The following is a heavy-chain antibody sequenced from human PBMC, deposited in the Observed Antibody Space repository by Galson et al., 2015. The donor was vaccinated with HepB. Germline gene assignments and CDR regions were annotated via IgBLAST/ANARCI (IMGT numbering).Heavy chain of an antibody. J-gene: IGHJ6*02. CDR3: ARDVRWFGELLSYYGMDV. CDR1: GDSVSSNRAA. CDR2: TYYRSEWYY. V-gene: IGHV6-1*01. D-gene: IGHD3-10*01. Sequence: CAISGDSVSSNRAAWNWIRQSPSRGLEWLGRTYYRSEWYYDYAESGKSRITINPDTSKNQFSLHLNSVSPEDTAVYYCARDVRWFGELLSYYGMDVWGQGTTVTVSS.